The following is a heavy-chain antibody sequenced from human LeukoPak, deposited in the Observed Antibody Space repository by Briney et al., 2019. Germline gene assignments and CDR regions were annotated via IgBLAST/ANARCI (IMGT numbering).Heavy chain of an antibody. CDR2: ISSSGSTI. V-gene: IGHV3-48*03. D-gene: IGHD3-9*01. CDR3: ASKRLRYFDY. Sequence: PGGSLRLSCAASGFTFSSYAMHWVRQAPGKGLEWVSYISSSGSTIYYADSVKGRFTISRDNAKNSLYLQMNSLRAEDTAVYYCASKRLRYFDYWGQGTLVTVSS. J-gene: IGHJ4*02. CDR1: GFTFSSYA.